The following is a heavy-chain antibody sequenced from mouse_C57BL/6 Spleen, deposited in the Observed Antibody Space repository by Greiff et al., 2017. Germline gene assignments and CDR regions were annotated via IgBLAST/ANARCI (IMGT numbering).Heavy chain of an antibody. D-gene: IGHD1-1*01. V-gene: IGHV1-76*01. J-gene: IGHJ4*01. CDR3: ARSYYGMGSSMDY. Sequence: QVQLQQSGAELVRPGASVKLSCKASGYTFTDYYINWVKQRPGQGLEWIARIYPGSGNTYYNEKFKGKATLTAEKSSSTAYMQLSSLTSEDSAVYFCARSYYGMGSSMDYWGKGTSVTVSS. CDR1: GYTFTDYY. CDR2: IYPGSGNT.